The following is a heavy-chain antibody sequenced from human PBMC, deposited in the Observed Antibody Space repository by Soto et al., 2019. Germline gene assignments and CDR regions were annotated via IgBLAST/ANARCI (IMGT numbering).Heavy chain of an antibody. CDR3: ARGAASYYYDSSGWFAFDI. V-gene: IGHV1-18*04. CDR2: ISVYNGNT. CDR1: GYTFTSYG. D-gene: IGHD3-22*01. J-gene: IGHJ3*02. Sequence: GASVKVSCKASGYTFTSYGISWVRQAPGQGLEWMGWISVYNGNTNYAQKLQGRVTMTTDTSTSTAYMELRSLRSDDTAVYYCARGAASYYYDSSGWFAFDIWGQGTMVTVSS.